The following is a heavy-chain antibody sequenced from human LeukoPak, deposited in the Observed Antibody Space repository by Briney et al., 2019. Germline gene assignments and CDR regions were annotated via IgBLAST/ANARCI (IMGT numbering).Heavy chain of an antibody. CDR1: GFTFSSFG. V-gene: IGHV3-33*01. J-gene: IGHJ4*02. CDR2: IWYDASNK. CDR3: ARSFGD. Sequence: PGGSLRLSCAASGFTFSSFGMHWVRQAPGKGLEWVAVIWYDASNKYYADSVKGRFTISRDNSKNTLFLQMNSLRDDDTAVYYCARSFGDWGQGTLVTVSS. D-gene: IGHD3-10*01.